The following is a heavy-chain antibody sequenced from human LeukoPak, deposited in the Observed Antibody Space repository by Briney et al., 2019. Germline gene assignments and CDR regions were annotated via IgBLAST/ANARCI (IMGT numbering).Heavy chain of an antibody. J-gene: IGHJ3*02. CDR1: GGSISSYY. V-gene: IGHV4-4*07. Sequence: PSETLSLTCSVSGGSISSYYWSWIRQPAGKGLEWIGRIYTSGSTNYNPSLRSRVTMSVDTSKNQFSLKLSSVTAADTAVYYCARGSEDNWNDLLWAFDIWGQGTMVTVSS. CDR3: ARGSEDNWNDLLWAFDI. CDR2: IYTSGST. D-gene: IGHD1-20*01.